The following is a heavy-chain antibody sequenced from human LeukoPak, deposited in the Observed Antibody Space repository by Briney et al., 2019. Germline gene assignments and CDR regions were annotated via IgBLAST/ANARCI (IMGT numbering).Heavy chain of an antibody. CDR3: ARDQGVPDSSGYTNWFDP. J-gene: IGHJ5*02. Sequence: GGSLRLSCAASGFTFSSYSMNWDRQAPGKGLEWVSSISSSSSYIYYADSVKGRFTISRDNAKNSLYLQMNSLRAEDTAVYYCARDQGVPDSSGYTNWFDPWGQGTLVTVSS. CDR1: GFTFSSYS. D-gene: IGHD3-22*01. CDR2: ISSSSSYI. V-gene: IGHV3-21*01.